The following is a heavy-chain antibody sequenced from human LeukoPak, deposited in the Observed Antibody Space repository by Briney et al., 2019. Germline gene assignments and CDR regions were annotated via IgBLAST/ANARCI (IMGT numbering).Heavy chain of an antibody. Sequence: GSLRLSCAASGFTFSSYEMNWVRQAPGKGLEWVSYISSSGSTIYYADSVKGRFTISRGNAKNSLYLQMNSLRAEDTAVYYCAVVRGVILVYWGQGTLVTVSS. CDR2: ISSSGSTI. V-gene: IGHV3-48*03. CDR1: GFTFSSYE. CDR3: AVVRGVILVY. J-gene: IGHJ4*02. D-gene: IGHD3-10*01.